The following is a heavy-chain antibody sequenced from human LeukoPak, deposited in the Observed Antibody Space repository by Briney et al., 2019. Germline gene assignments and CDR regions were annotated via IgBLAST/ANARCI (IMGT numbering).Heavy chain of an antibody. J-gene: IGHJ6*04. CDR1: GASFSVYY. Sequence: KPSQTLSLTYAVYGASFSVYYWSWIRQPPGKGLECIGVINHRGGTNYNTPLKSRVTISVETSKNRFSRKLSSLAATARAVYYCARGGAYYYGSGSYPRSSSYYYGMDVWGKGTTVTVSS. CDR3: ARGGAYYYGSGSYPRSSSYYYGMDV. V-gene: IGHV4-34*01. CDR2: INHRGGT. D-gene: IGHD3-10*01.